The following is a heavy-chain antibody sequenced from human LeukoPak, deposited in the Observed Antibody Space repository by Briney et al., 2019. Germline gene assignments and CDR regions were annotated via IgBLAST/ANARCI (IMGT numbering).Heavy chain of an antibody. V-gene: IGHV3-33*01. Sequence: PGRSLRLSCAASGFTFSSYGMHWVRQAPGKGLEWVAVIWYDGSNKYYADSVKGRFTISRDNSKNTLYLQMNSLRAEDTAVYYCARDFMDIVVVPAATFDYWGQGTLVTVSS. CDR1: GFTFSSYG. J-gene: IGHJ4*02. D-gene: IGHD2-2*03. CDR2: IWYDGSNK. CDR3: ARDFMDIVVVPAATFDY.